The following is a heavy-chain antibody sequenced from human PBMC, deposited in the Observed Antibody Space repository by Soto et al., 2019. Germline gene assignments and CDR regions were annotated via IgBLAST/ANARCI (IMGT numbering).Heavy chain of an antibody. CDR2: INPKSGGT. Sequence: GASVKVSCKASGYSFTDYHIHWVREAPGQGLEWLGRINPKSGGTSTAQKFQGWVTMTRDRSISTVYMELTRLRSDDTAVYFCARGRSTDCSNGVCSFFYNHEMDVWGQGTTVTVS. CDR1: GYSFTDYH. V-gene: IGHV1-2*04. J-gene: IGHJ6*02. D-gene: IGHD2-8*01. CDR3: ARGRSTDCSNGVCSFFYNHEMDV.